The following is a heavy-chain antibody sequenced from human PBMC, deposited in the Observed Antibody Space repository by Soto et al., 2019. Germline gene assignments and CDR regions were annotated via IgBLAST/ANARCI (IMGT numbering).Heavy chain of an antibody. CDR1: GGSISSYY. V-gene: IGHV4-59*01. D-gene: IGHD5-18*01. CDR2: IYYSGST. Sequence: TSETLSLTCTVSGGSISSYYWSWIRQPPGKGLEWIGYIYYSGSTNYNPSLKSRVTISVDTSKNQFSLKLSSVTAADTAVYYCASQIGYSYGPYYYYGMDVWGQGTTVTVSS. CDR3: ASQIGYSYGPYYYYGMDV. J-gene: IGHJ6*02.